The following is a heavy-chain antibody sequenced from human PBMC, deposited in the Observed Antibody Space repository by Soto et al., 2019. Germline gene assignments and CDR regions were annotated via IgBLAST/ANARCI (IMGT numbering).Heavy chain of an antibody. D-gene: IGHD6-19*01. CDR1: GYSITTGGYY. CDR2: FYSSGSI. Sequence: SETLSLTCVVSGYSITTGGYYWSWIRHHPGKGLEWIGSFYSSGSIIYNPSLRSRVSISGDTSSNQFSMSLTSVTAADTARYYCARMYSSGSGWFHPWGQGTLVTVSS. J-gene: IGHJ5*02. CDR3: ARMYSSGSGWFHP. V-gene: IGHV4-31*11.